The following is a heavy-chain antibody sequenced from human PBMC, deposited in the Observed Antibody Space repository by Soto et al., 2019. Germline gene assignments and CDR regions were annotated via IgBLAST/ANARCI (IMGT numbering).Heavy chain of an antibody. Sequence: EVQLVESGGGLVQPGGSLRLSCAASGFTVSSNYMNWVRQAPGKGLEWVSVIYSGGNTYYADSVKGRFTISRDNSKNTLHLQMNSLRAEDTAVYYCARAREVTGNSPADYWGQGTLVTVSS. J-gene: IGHJ4*02. V-gene: IGHV3-66*01. CDR1: GFTVSSNY. D-gene: IGHD6-19*01. CDR2: IYSGGNT. CDR3: ARAREVTGNSPADY.